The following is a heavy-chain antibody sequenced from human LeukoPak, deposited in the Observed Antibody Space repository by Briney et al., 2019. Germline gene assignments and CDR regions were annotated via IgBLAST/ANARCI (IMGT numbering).Heavy chain of an antibody. D-gene: IGHD6-19*01. V-gene: IGHV3-11*01. CDR3: ARIASSGWYSRDY. J-gene: IGHJ4*02. CDR2: INSGGSSI. CDR1: GFTFSDYY. Sequence: GGSLRLSCAASGFTFSDYYMSWIRQAAGKGLEWVSYINSGGSSISFADSVKGRFTISRDNAKNSLYLQMNSLRAEDTAVYYCARIASSGWYSRDYWGQGTLVTVSS.